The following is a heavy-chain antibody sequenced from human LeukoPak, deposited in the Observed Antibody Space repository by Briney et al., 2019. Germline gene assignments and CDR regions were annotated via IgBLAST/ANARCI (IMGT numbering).Heavy chain of an antibody. J-gene: IGHJ6*02. D-gene: IGHD3-16*01. CDR2: INHNGNVN. CDR3: ARGGGLDV. CDR1: GFTFSSYW. V-gene: IGHV3-7*03. Sequence: GGSLRLSCAASGFTFSSYWMNWARQAPGKGLEWVASINHNGNVNYYVDSVKGRFTISRDNAKNSLYLQMSNLRAEGTAVYFCARGGGLDVWGQGATVTVSS.